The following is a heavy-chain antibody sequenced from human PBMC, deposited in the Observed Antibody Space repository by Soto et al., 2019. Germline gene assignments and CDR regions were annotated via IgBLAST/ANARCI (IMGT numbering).Heavy chain of an antibody. V-gene: IGHV1-18*04. CDR1: GYAXSSYG. Sequence: GXSXKVSFKASGYAXSSYGVGLGRQAPGQGLGWMGWISAYNGNTNYAQKLKGRVTMNTDTSTSTAYMELRSLRSHDTAVYYCARDYYDSSGYYYRSAFDIWGQGTMGTVSS. CDR2: ISAYNGNT. D-gene: IGHD3-22*01. CDR3: ARDYYDSSGYYYRSAFDI. J-gene: IGHJ3*02.